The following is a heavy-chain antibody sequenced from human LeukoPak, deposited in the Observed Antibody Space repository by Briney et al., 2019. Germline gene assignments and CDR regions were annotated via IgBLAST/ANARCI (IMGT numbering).Heavy chain of an antibody. Sequence: PSETLSLTCTVSGGSISSYYWSWIRQPPGKGLEWVGYIYSGSTNYNPSIKSRATISVDTSKSQFSLKLSSVTAADPAVYYCARDRGQVPTIRGDAFDIWGQGTMVTVSS. J-gene: IGHJ3*02. V-gene: IGHV4-59*12. CDR1: GGSISSYY. D-gene: IGHD5-12*01. CDR2: IYSGST. CDR3: ARDRGQVPTIRGDAFDI.